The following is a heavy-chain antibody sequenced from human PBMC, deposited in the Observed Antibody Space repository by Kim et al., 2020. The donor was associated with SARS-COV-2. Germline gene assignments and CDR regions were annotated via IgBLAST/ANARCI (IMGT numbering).Heavy chain of an antibody. V-gene: IGHV3-7*03. D-gene: IGHD6-13*01. CDR3: ARTGPGTTESFEY. CDR2: IKQDGSQK. Sequence: GGSLRLSCAASGFTFGSYWMTWVRQAPGKGLEWVANIKQDGSQKYYVDSVKGRFTISRDDAKNSLYLQMNSLRAEDTAVYYCARTGPGTTESFEYWGPGT. CDR1: GFTFGSYW. J-gene: IGHJ1*01.